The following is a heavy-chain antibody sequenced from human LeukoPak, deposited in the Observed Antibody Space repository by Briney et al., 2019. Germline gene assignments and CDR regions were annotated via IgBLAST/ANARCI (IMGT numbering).Heavy chain of an antibody. D-gene: IGHD6-13*01. J-gene: IGHJ4*02. V-gene: IGHV3-30*02. CDR2: IRYDGSNR. CDR3: ARGGSYSSSWYTNGGLDY. CDR1: GFTFSSYG. Sequence: GGSLRLSCAASGFTFSSYGMPWGRQAPGKGLEWVAFIRYDGSNRYYADSVKGRFTISRDHSKNMLYLQMNSLRAEDTAVYYCARGGSYSSSWYTNGGLDYWGQGTLVTVSS.